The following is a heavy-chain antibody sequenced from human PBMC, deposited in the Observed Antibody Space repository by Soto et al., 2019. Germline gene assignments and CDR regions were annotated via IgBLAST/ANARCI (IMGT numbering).Heavy chain of an antibody. J-gene: IGHJ4*02. CDR3: ARGRGYGQS. Sequence: PSETLSLTCAVYGGSFSGYYWSWIRQPPGKGLEWIGEINHSGSTNYNPSLKSRVTISVDTSKIQFSLKLSSVTAADTAVYYCARGRGYGQSWGQGTLVTVSS. D-gene: IGHD5-18*01. CDR2: INHSGST. V-gene: IGHV4-34*01. CDR1: GGSFSGYY.